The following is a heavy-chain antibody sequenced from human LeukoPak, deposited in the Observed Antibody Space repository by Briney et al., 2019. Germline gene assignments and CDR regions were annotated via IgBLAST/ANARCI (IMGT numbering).Heavy chain of an antibody. CDR3: ARDRYYYGSGRCYFDY. V-gene: IGHV4-34*01. J-gene: IGHJ4*02. CDR1: GGSFSGYY. Sequence: SETLSLTCAVSGGSFSGYYWSWIRQPPGKGLEWIGEINHSGSTNYNPSLKSRVTISVDTYKNQFSLKLSSVTAADTAVYYRARDRYYYGSGRCYFDYGGQGTLVTVSS. D-gene: IGHD3-10*01. CDR2: INHSGST.